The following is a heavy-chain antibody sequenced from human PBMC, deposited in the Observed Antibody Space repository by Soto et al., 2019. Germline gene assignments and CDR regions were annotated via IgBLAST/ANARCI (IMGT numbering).Heavy chain of an antibody. CDR3: ARGGDFWSGIDY. J-gene: IGHJ4*02. Sequence: QVQLVESGGGVVQPGRSLRLSCAASGFTFSNYAIHWVRQAPGKGLEWVAVISYDGSNKCCADSVKGRFTISRDNSKNTLYLQMSSLRAEDTAVYYCARGGDFWSGIDYWGQGTLVTVSS. CDR1: GFTFSNYA. D-gene: IGHD3-3*01. V-gene: IGHV3-30-3*01. CDR2: ISYDGSNK.